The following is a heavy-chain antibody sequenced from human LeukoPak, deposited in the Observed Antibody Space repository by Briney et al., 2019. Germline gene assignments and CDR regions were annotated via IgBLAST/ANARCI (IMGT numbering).Heavy chain of an antibody. CDR3: ARDYYDSSGYFDAFDI. CDR2: IYYSGST. D-gene: IGHD3-22*01. V-gene: IGHV4-59*01. Sequence: SETLSLTCTVSGGSISSYYWSWIRQPPGKGPEWIGYIYYSGSTNYNPSLKSRVTISVDTSKNQFSLKLSSVTAADTVVYYCARDYYDSSGYFDAFDIWGQGTMVTVSS. CDR1: GGSISSYY. J-gene: IGHJ3*02.